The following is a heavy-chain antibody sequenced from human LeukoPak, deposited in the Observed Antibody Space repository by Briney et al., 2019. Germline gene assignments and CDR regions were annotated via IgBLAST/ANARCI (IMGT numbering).Heavy chain of an antibody. Sequence: ASVKVSCKASGYTFTSYGISWVRQAPGQGLEWMGWISAYNGNTNYAQKLQGRVTMTTDTSTSTAYMELRSLRSDDTAVYYCARVASGSYSDYYYYMDVWGKGTTVTVSS. V-gene: IGHV1-18*01. D-gene: IGHD1-26*01. CDR1: GYTFTSYG. CDR2: ISAYNGNT. J-gene: IGHJ6*03. CDR3: ARVASGSYSDYYYYMDV.